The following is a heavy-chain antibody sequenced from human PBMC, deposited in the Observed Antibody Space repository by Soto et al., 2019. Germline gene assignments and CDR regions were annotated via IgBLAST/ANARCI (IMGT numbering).Heavy chain of an antibody. Sequence: VQLVESGGGVVQPGRSLRLSCTASGLTFNIYDIYWVRQAPGKGLEWVSLISYDGNNKYYADSVKGRFTISRDNSKNTRYLQMDSLRAEDTAVYHCAIIHSGSFGFDIWGQGTMVIFSS. V-gene: IGHV3-30*03. J-gene: IGHJ3*02. CDR2: ISYDGNNK. D-gene: IGHD1-26*01. CDR1: GLTFNIYD. CDR3: AIIHSGSFGFDI.